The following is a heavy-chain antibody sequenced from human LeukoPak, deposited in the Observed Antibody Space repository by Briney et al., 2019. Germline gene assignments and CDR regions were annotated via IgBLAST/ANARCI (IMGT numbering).Heavy chain of an antibody. CDR1: GGTFSSYA. V-gene: IGHV1-69*05. Sequence: SVKVSCKASGGTFSSYAISWVRQAPGQGLEWMGGIIPIFGTASYAQKFQGRVTITTDESTSTAYMELSSLRSEDTAVYYCARGYTSTYYGSGSYLVSADDAFDIWGQGTMVTVSS. CDR3: ARGYTSTYYGSGSYLVSADDAFDI. J-gene: IGHJ3*02. CDR2: IIPIFGTA. D-gene: IGHD3-10*01.